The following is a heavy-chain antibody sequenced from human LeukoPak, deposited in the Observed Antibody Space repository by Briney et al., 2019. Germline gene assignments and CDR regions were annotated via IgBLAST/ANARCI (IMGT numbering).Heavy chain of an antibody. Sequence: GGSLGLSCAASGFTFSSYGMNWVRQAPGKGLEWVSAISGSGSSTYYADSVKGRFTISRDNSKNTLYLQVNSLRAEDTAVYFCAKGSDVVLTAPLDYWGQGTLVTVSS. V-gene: IGHV3-23*01. CDR2: ISGSGSST. D-gene: IGHD2-21*02. CDR1: GFTFSSYG. CDR3: AKGSDVVLTAPLDY. J-gene: IGHJ4*02.